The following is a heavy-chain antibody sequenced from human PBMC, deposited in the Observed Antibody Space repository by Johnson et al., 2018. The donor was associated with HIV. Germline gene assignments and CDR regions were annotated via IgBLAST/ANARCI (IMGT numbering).Heavy chain of an antibody. Sequence: VQLVESGGGLVQPGGSLRLSCAASGFTFSRYWMSWVRQAPGKGLEWVADIKQDGSEKYYVDSVKGRFTITRDNAKNTMYVQMSSLRAEDTDVYLGAGENLPGIAVYVGAFDIWGQGTMVTVSS. CDR2: IKQDGSEK. D-gene: IGHD6-19*01. V-gene: IGHV3-7*01. CDR1: GFTFSRYW. J-gene: IGHJ3*02. CDR3: AGENLPGIAVYVGAFDI.